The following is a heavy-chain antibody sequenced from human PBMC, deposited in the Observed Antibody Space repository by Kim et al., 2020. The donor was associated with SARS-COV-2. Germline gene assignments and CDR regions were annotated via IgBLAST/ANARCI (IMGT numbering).Heavy chain of an antibody. D-gene: IGHD6-19*01. J-gene: IGHJ5*02. V-gene: IGHV3-9*01. Sequence: VYSDSVKGRFTVSRDNAKNSLYLQMNSLRPEDTAFYYCVKDVFGYISGWYASWGQGTLVIVSS. CDR3: VKDVFGYISGWYAS.